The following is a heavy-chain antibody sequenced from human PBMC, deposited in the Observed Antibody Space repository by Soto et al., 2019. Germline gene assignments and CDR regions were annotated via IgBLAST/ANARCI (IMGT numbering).Heavy chain of an antibody. CDR2: ISGGSKTI. CDR1: GFTFKKYS. CDR3: ARASQFGELLIHY. V-gene: IGHV3-48*04. D-gene: IGHD2-8*01. J-gene: IGHJ4*01. Sequence: EVRLEESGGGLVQPGGSLRLSCAASGFTFKKYSMNWVRQAPGKGLEWVSYISGGSKTINYADSVKGRFTISRDNXQNSLYLQMNSLRVEDTAVYYCARASQFGELLIHYWGQGTLVTVSS.